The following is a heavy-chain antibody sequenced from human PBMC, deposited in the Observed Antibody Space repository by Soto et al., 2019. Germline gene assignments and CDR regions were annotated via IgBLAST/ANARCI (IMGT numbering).Heavy chain of an antibody. CDR3: ARGITMVRGPPYNWFDP. CDR1: GYTFTSYG. CDR2: ISAYNGNT. V-gene: IGHV1-18*01. J-gene: IGHJ5*02. D-gene: IGHD3-10*01. Sequence: GASVKVSCKASGYTFTSYGISWVRQAPGQGLEWMGWISAYNGNTNYAQKLQGRVTMTTDTSTSTAYMELRSLRSDDTAVYYCARGITMVRGPPYNWFDPWGQGTLVTVSS.